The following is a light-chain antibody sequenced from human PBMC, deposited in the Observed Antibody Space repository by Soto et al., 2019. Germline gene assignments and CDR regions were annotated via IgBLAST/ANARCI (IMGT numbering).Light chain of an antibody. Sequence: EIVMTQSPATLSVSPGESATLSCRASQSISSELAWYQRKPGPPPRLLIYGASTRATGVPARFTGSGSGSDFTLTISGLQSEDFAVYYCQQGHNWPLTFGQGTRLEI. CDR1: QSISSE. J-gene: IGKJ2*01. CDR3: QQGHNWPLT. CDR2: GAS. V-gene: IGKV3-15*01.